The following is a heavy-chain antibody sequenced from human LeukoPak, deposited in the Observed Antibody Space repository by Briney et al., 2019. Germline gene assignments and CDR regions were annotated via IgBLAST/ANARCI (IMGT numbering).Heavy chain of an antibody. V-gene: IGHV1-18*01. CDR3: TRLGSYSPPSTGGNAFDI. CDR2: LSPYSGNT. D-gene: IGHD3-16*01. J-gene: IGHJ3*02. Sequence: ASVKVSCKTSGYTFTTYGLSWVRQAPGQGLEWVGWLSPYSGNTNYAQKVQGRVTLTADTSTRTAYMELRSLTSDDTAMYFYTRLGSYSPPSTGGNAFDIWGQGTMVTVSS. CDR1: GYTFTTYG.